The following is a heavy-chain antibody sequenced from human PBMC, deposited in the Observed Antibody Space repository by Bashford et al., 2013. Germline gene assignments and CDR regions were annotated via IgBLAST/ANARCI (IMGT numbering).Heavy chain of an antibody. Sequence: WVRQMPGKGLEWMGIIYPGDSDTRYNPSFQGQVTISADKSISTAYLQWSSLEASDTAIYYCARRGSSGYEYFDYVGPGTLVTVSS. CDR3: ARRGSSGYEYFDY. CDR2: IYPGDSDT. J-gene: IGHJ4*03. V-gene: IGHV5-51*01. D-gene: IGHD5-12*01.